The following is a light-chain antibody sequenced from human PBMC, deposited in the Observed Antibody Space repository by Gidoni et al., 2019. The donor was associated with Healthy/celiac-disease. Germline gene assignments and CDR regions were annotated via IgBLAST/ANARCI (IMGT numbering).Light chain of an antibody. CDR3: SSYAGSNYV. Sequence: QSALTQPPSASGSPGQSVPISCTGTSSDVGGYNYVSWYQQHPGKAPKLMIYEVSKRPSGVPDRFSGLQAEDEADYYCSSYAGSNYVFGTGTKVTVL. CDR2: EVS. CDR1: SSDVGGYNY. V-gene: IGLV2-8*01. J-gene: IGLJ1*01.